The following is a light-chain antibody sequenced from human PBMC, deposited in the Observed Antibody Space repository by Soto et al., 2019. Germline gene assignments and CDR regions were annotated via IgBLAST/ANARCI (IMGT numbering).Light chain of an antibody. CDR3: QQYHNWPPIT. Sequence: EIVMTQSPDTLFVSLGEGATLSCRASQSVSSHLAWYQHKPGQAPRLLIYGASTRASGIPARFSGSGSETEFTLTISSLQSEDSAVYYCQQYHNWPPITFGQGTRLEIK. CDR2: GAS. V-gene: IGKV3-15*01. CDR1: QSVSSH. J-gene: IGKJ5*01.